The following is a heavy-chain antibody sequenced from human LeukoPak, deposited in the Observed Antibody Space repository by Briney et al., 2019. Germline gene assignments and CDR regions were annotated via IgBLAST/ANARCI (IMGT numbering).Heavy chain of an antibody. Sequence: GGSLRLSCSVSGFTFKDFAMAWVRQAPGKGLEWVSTILNSGDTRYYTDSVRGRFTISRDNSKNTLFLQMKNLRVDDTAVYYRAKDGLRGYDFDYWGQGALVTVSS. CDR1: GFTFKDFA. CDR2: ILNSGDTR. D-gene: IGHD3/OR15-3a*01. J-gene: IGHJ4*02. V-gene: IGHV3-23*01. CDR3: AKDGLRGYDFDY.